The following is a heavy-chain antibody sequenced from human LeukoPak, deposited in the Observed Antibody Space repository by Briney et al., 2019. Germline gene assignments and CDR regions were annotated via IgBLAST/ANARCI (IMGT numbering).Heavy chain of an antibody. D-gene: IGHD6-19*01. J-gene: IGHJ4*02. Sequence: PGGSLRLSCAASGFTFSSYAMHWVRQAPGNRLEWVAVISHDGSNKYYADSVKGRFTISRDNSKNTLYLQMNSLRAEDTAVYYCASSSGWSYYIDWGQGTLVTVSS. V-gene: IGHV3-30-3*01. CDR2: ISHDGSNK. CDR3: ASSSGWSYYID. CDR1: GFTFSSYA.